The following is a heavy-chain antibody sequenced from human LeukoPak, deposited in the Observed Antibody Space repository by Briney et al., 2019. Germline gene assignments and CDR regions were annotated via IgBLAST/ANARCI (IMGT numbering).Heavy chain of an antibody. CDR2: ISSSSSYI. V-gene: IGHV3-21*01. CDR1: GFTFSSYS. D-gene: IGHD1-1*01. CDR3: ARDRERGIGLS. J-gene: IGHJ5*02. Sequence: PGGSLRLSCAASGFTFSSYSMNWVRQAPGKGLEWVSSISSSSSYIYYADSVKGRFTISRDNAKNSLYLQMNSLRVEDTAVYFCARDRERGIGLSWGQGTQVTVSS.